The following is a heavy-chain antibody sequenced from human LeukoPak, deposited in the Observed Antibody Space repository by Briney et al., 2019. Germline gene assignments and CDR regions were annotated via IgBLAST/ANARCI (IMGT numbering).Heavy chain of an antibody. D-gene: IGHD6-13*01. Sequence: GGSLRLSCAASGFTFSSYGMHWARQAPGKGLEWVAVISYDGSNKYYADSVKGRFTISRDNSKNTLYLQMNSLRAEDTAVYYCAKEVPIAAGYYFDYWGQGTLVTVSS. CDR1: GFTFSSYG. CDR2: ISYDGSNK. CDR3: AKEVPIAAGYYFDY. J-gene: IGHJ4*02. V-gene: IGHV3-30*18.